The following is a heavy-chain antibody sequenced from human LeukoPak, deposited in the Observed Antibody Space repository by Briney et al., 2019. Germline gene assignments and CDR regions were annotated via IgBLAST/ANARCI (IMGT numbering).Heavy chain of an antibody. D-gene: IGHD3-3*01. CDR3: ARAPYDFWSEGYYYMDV. Sequence: ASVKVSCKASGYTFTSYYMHWVRQAPGQGLEWMGIINPSGGSTSYAQKFQGRVTMTRDTSTSTVYMELSSLRSEDTAVYYCARAPYDFWSEGYYYMDVWGKGTTVTVSS. V-gene: IGHV1-46*01. CDR1: GYTFTSYY. J-gene: IGHJ6*03. CDR2: INPSGGST.